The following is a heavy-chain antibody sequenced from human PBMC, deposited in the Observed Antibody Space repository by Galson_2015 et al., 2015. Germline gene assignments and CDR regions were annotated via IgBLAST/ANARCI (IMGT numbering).Heavy chain of an antibody. CDR3: ARGVAAGTCFDY. D-gene: IGHD6-13*01. CDR1: GYTFTGYY. J-gene: IGHJ4*02. V-gene: IGHV1-2*06. CDR2: INPNSGGT. Sequence: SVKVSCKASGYTFTGYYMHWVRQAPGQGLEWMGRINPNSGGTNYAQKFQGRVTMTRDTSISTAYMELSRLRSDDTAVYYCARGVAAGTCFDYWGQGTLVTVSS.